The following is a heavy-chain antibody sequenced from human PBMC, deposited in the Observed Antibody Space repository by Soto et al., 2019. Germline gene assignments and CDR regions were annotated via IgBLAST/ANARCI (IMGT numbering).Heavy chain of an antibody. CDR3: AQVNLRGPLACYFDA. CDR2: ISGSGGST. V-gene: IGHV3-23*01. Sequence: EVQLLESGGGLVQPGGSLRLSCAASGFTFSSYVMSWVRQAPGKGLEWVSAISGSGGSTYYADSVKGRFTISRDNSKNTLYLKMYSLRAEDTNVYYCAQVNLRGPLACYFDARGQGPLVTVSS. J-gene: IGHJ4*02. D-gene: IGHD3-16*01. CDR1: GFTFSSYV.